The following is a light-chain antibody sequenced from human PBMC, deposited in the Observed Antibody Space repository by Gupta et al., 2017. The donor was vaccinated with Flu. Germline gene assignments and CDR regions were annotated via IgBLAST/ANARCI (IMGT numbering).Light chain of an antibody. CDR1: QSVSSY. CDR2: DAS. Sequence: EIVLTQSPATLSLSPGERATLSCRASQSVSSYLAWYQQKPGQAPRLLIYDASNRATGIPARFSGSGSGADFTLTISRLEPEDFAVYYCQQRSNWPRGTFGQGTKVEIK. CDR3: QQRSNWPRGT. J-gene: IGKJ1*01. V-gene: IGKV3-11*01.